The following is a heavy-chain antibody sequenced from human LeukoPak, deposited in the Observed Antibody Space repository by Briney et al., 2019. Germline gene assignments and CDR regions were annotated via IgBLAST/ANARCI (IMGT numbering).Heavy chain of an antibody. V-gene: IGHV3-73*01. Sequence: GGSLKLSCAASGFTFSGSAMHWVRQASGKGLVWVGRIRGKANNYATAYGASVKGRFTISRDDSKNTAYLQMNSLKTEDTAVYYCTSLTTVTSLSAFDIWGQGTMVTVSS. CDR1: GFTFSGSA. CDR2: IRGKANNYAT. J-gene: IGHJ3*02. D-gene: IGHD4-17*01. CDR3: TSLTTVTSLSAFDI.